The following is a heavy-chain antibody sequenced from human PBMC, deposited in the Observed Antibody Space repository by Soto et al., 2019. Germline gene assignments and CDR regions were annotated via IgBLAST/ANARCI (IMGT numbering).Heavy chain of an antibody. CDR3: ARGTDYAVDY. V-gene: IGHV3-30-3*01. CDR2: ISYDGSNK. Sequence: QVQLVESGGGVVQPGRSLRLSCAASGFTFSSYAMHWVRQAPGKGLEWVAVISYDGSNKYYADSVKGRFTISRDNSKNTLYLQMNSLRAEETAVYYGARGTDYAVDYWGQGTLVTVSS. D-gene: IGHD2-2*01. J-gene: IGHJ4*02. CDR1: GFTFSSYA.